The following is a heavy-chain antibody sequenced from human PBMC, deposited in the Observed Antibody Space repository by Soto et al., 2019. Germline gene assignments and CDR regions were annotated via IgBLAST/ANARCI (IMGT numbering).Heavy chain of an antibody. V-gene: IGHV2-5*01. CDR1: GFSLSTSGVG. CDR2: IYWNDDK. CDR3: AHSFEIEADWTWGTDFDY. D-gene: IGHD6-13*01. J-gene: IGHJ4*02. Sequence: QITLKESGPTLVKPTQTLTLTCTFSGFSLSTSGVGVGWIRQPPGKALEWLALIYWNDDKRYSPSLKSRLTITKDTSKNQVVLTMTNMDPVDTATYYCAHSFEIEADWTWGTDFDYWGQGTLVTVSS.